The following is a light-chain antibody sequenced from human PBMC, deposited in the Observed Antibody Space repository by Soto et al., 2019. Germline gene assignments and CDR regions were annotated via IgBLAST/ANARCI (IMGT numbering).Light chain of an antibody. V-gene: IGKV3-11*01. CDR2: DAS. Sequence: EIVLTQSPATLSLSPGERATLSCRASQSVSSYLAWYQQKPGQAPRLLIYDASNRATGIPARFSGSGSGTDFTLTISSLEPEDFAVYYCQQRSNWSPWTFGQGTRLEIK. CDR1: QSVSSY. CDR3: QQRSNWSPWT. J-gene: IGKJ5*01.